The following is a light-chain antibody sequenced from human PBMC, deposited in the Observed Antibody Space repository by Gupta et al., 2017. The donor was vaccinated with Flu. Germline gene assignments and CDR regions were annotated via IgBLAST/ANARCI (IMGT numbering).Light chain of an antibody. V-gene: IGLV2-14*03. CDR3: SSYTNGSTFYV. Sequence: QSALTQPASVSGSPGQSITISCTGTSSDVGRSDSVSWYQQHPDKAPNLIIYDVTKRPSGVSSRFSGSKSGNTASLTISGLQAEDETHYYCSSYTNGSTFYVFGTGTKVTVL. J-gene: IGLJ1*01. CDR1: SSDVGRSDS. CDR2: DVT.